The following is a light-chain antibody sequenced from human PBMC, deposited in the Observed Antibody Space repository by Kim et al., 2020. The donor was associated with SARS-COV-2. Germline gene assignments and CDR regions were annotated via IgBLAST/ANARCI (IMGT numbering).Light chain of an antibody. CDR3: QQRSNWPPLT. Sequence: LSPGERAPLSCRASPSVSSYLAWYQQKPGQGPRLLIYDASNRATGIPARFSGSGSGTDFTLPISSLEPEDFAVYYCQQRSNWPPLTFGGGTKVEI. V-gene: IGKV3-11*01. J-gene: IGKJ4*01. CDR2: DAS. CDR1: PSVSSY.